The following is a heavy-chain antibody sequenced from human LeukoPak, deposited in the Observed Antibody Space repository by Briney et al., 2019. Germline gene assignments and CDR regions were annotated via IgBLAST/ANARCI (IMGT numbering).Heavy chain of an antibody. CDR1: GYSISSGYY. V-gene: IGHV4-38-2*02. CDR2: IYHSGST. CDR3: ARDSEYYYDSSGYYYRRLFDY. Sequence: SETLSHTCAVSGYSISSGYYWGWIRQPPGKGLEWIGSIYHSGSTYYNPSLKSRVTISVDTSKNQFSLKLSSVTAADTAVYYCARDSEYYYDSSGYYYRRLFDYWGQGTLVTVSS. J-gene: IGHJ4*02. D-gene: IGHD3-22*01.